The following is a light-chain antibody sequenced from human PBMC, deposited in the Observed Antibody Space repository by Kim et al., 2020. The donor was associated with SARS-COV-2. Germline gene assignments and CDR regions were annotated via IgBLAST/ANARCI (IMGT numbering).Light chain of an antibody. CDR3: QAWDNITAV. Sequence: GKTVGISFPGDKLGNNFPYMSWYQQKPGQSPMLVMYQHTRRPSGNPERFSGSNSGNTATLTIGGSHEMDEAHYYCQAWDNITAVFGGGTQLTVL. J-gene: IGLJ2*01. CDR1: KLGNNFPY. V-gene: IGLV3-1*01. CDR2: QHT.